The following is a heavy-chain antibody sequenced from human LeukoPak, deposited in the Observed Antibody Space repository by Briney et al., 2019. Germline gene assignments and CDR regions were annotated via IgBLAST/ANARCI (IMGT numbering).Heavy chain of an antibody. CDR2: VNHSGST. D-gene: IGHD5-18*01. J-gene: IGHJ4*02. CDR3: ARGPQYSYGLIDY. Sequence: PSETLSLTCAVCGGSISGYYWSWIHQPPGKGLEWIGEVNHSGSTNCNPSLKSRVTISVATSKNQFSLKVSSVTAADTAVYYCARGPQYSYGLIDYWGQGTLVTVSS. CDR1: GGSISGYY. V-gene: IGHV4-34*01.